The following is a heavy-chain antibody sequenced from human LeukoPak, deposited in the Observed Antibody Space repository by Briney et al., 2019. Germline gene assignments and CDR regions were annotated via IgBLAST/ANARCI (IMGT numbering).Heavy chain of an antibody. V-gene: IGHV4-59*01. CDR3: ARRPTGDPKFDY. J-gene: IGHJ4*02. CDR2: ISYSGST. D-gene: IGHD7-27*01. CDR1: GGSISSYY. Sequence: SETLSLTCTVSGGSISSYYWSWIRQPPGKGLEWIACISYSGSTKYNPSLKSRVTISVDTSKNQLSLKLSSVTAADTAVYYCARRPTGDPKFDYWGQGTLVTVSS.